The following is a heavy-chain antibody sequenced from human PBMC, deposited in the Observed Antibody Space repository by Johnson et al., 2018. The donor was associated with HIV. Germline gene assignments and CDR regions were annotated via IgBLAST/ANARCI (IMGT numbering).Heavy chain of an antibody. Sequence: MQLVESGGGVVQPGGSLRLSCAASGFTFSSYGMHWVRQAPGKGLEWVAFIRYDGSNKYYADSVKGRFTISRDNSKNTLYLQMNSLRAEDTAVYYCAKGGLWFGESIDSFDIWGQGTMVTVSS. CDR1: GFTFSSYG. CDR3: AKGGLWFGESIDSFDI. CDR2: IRYDGSNK. V-gene: IGHV3-30*02. J-gene: IGHJ3*02. D-gene: IGHD3-10*01.